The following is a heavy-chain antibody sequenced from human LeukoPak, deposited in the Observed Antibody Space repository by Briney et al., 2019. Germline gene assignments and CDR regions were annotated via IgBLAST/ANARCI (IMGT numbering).Heavy chain of an antibody. CDR3: ATDSEVAGLFDY. CDR2: FDPEDGET. CDR1: GYTLTELS. J-gene: IGHJ4*02. D-gene: IGHD6-19*01. V-gene: IGHV1-24*01. Sequence: SVKVSCKVSGYTLTELSMHWVRQAPGKGLEWMGGFDPEDGETIYAQKFQGRVTMTEDTSTDTAYMELSSPRSEDTAVYYCATDSEVAGLFDYWGQGTLVTVSS.